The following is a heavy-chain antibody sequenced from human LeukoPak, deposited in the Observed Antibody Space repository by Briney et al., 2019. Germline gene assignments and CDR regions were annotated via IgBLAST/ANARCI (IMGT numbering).Heavy chain of an antibody. V-gene: IGHV3-21*01. CDR1: GFTFSSYS. CDR2: ISSSSSYI. CDR3: ARDLLISSGWFDY. Sequence: GGSLRLSCAASGFTFSSYSMSWVRQAPGKGLEWVSSISSSSSYIYYADSVKGRFTISRDNAKNSLYLQMNSLRAEDTAVYYCARDLLISSGWFDYWGQGTLVTVSS. J-gene: IGHJ4*02. D-gene: IGHD6-19*01.